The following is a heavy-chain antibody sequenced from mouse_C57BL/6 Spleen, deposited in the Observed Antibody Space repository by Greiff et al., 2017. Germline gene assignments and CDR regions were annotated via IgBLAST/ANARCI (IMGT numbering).Heavy chain of an antibody. Sequence: EVQLQQSGPELVKPGASVKISCKASGYTFTDYYMNWVKQSHGKSLEWIGDINPNNGGTSYNQKFKGKATLTVDKSSSTAYMELRSLTSEDSAVYYCARWNYYYGSSRYFDVWGTGTTVTVSS. V-gene: IGHV1-26*01. J-gene: IGHJ1*03. CDR3: ARWNYYYGSSRYFDV. CDR2: INPNNGGT. D-gene: IGHD1-1*01. CDR1: GYTFTDYY.